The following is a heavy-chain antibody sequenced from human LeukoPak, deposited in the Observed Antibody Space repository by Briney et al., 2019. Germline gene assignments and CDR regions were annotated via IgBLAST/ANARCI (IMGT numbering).Heavy chain of an antibody. V-gene: IGHV3-23*01. J-gene: IGHJ6*03. Sequence: GGSLRLSCAASGFTFSSYAMSWVRQAPGKGLEWVSAISGSGGSTYYADSVKGRFTISRDNSKNTLYLQMNSLRAADTAVYYCAKDRPEPRLTAVRPDPSYYYYMDVWGKGTTVIVSS. CDR3: AKDRPEPRLTAVRPDPSYYYYMDV. CDR1: GFTFSSYA. CDR2: ISGSGGST. D-gene: IGHD6-6*01.